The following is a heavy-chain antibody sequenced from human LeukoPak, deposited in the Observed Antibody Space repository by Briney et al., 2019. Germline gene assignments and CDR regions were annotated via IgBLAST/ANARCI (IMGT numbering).Heavy chain of an antibody. J-gene: IGHJ5*02. CDR3: ARGPRVLWFGEPTANWFDP. V-gene: IGHV1-8*03. D-gene: IGHD3-10*01. Sequence: ASVMVSCKSSVGTFSSYAISWVRQAPGQGLECMGWMNPNSGNTGYAQKFQGRVTITRNTSISTAYMELSSLRSECTAVYYCARGPRVLWFGEPTANWFDPWGQGTLVTVSS. CDR2: MNPNSGNT. CDR1: VGTFSSYA.